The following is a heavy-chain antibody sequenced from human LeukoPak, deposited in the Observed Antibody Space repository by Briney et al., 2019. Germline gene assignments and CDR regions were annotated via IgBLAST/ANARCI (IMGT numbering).Heavy chain of an antibody. CDR1: GFTVSSSY. CDR3: ARGTITGYYFDY. CDR2: TYSGGTT. J-gene: IGHJ4*01. D-gene: IGHD1-14*01. Sequence: GGSLRLSCAASGFTVSSSYMNWVRQAPGKGLEWVSVTYSGGTTYYADSVKGSFTISRDNSKNTLYLQMNNLRAEDTAVYYCARGTITGYYFDYWGQGTLVTVSS. V-gene: IGHV3-66*01.